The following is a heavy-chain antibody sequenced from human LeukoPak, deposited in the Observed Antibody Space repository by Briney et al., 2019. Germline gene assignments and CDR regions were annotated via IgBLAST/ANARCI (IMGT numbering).Heavy chain of an antibody. Sequence: GSLRLSCAASGFTFSSYAMHWVRQAPGKGLEYVSAISSNGGSTYYANSVKGRFTISRDNSKNTLYLQMGSLRAEDMAVYYCARDSGSYSPVYYFDYWGQGTLVTVSS. D-gene: IGHD1-26*01. CDR1: GFTFSSYA. J-gene: IGHJ4*02. V-gene: IGHV3-64*01. CDR2: ISSNGGST. CDR3: ARDSGSYSPVYYFDY.